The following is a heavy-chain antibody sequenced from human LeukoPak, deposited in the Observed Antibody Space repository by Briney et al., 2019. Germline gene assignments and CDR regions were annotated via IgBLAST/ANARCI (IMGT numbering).Heavy chain of an antibody. J-gene: IGHJ4*02. CDR3: ARGFRWPAFPEDY. V-gene: IGHV4-59*01. CDR2: IYYSGST. D-gene: IGHD4-23*01. CDR1: GGSISGFY. Sequence: ASETLSLTCTVSGGSISGFYWSWIRQPPGKGLEWIGYIYYSGSTNYNPSLKSRVTISVDTSKNQFSLKLSSVTAADTAVYYCARGFRWPAFPEDYWGQGTLVTVSS.